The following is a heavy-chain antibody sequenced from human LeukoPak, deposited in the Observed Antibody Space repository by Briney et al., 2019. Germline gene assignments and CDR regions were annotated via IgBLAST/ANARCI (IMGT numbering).Heavy chain of an antibody. CDR3: ARDFGGYCSSTSCYREYFQH. CDR2: IRYDGSNK. J-gene: IGHJ1*01. V-gene: IGHV3-30*02. D-gene: IGHD2-2*01. Sequence: GGSLRLSCAASGFTFSSYGMHWVRQAPGKGLEWVAFIRYDGSNKYYADSVKGRFTISRDNAKNSLYLQMNSLRAEDTAVYYCARDFGGYCSSTSCYREYFQHWGQGTLVTVSS. CDR1: GFTFSSYG.